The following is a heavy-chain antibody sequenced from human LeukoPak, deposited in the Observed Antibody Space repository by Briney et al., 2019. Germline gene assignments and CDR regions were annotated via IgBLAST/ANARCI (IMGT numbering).Heavy chain of an antibody. CDR1: GGSISSSNW. D-gene: IGHD3-10*01. CDR2: MDHSGST. Sequence: ETLSLTCAVLGGSISSSNWWRCVRQPPGKGLEWIGEMDHSGSTNYNPSLKGGVTIPVDKSKNQFSLTLSSVTAADTAVYYCATVRRGGVTIPPYYSGMDVWGQGTTVTVSS. CDR3: ATVRRGGVTIPPYYSGMDV. J-gene: IGHJ6*02. V-gene: IGHV4-4*02.